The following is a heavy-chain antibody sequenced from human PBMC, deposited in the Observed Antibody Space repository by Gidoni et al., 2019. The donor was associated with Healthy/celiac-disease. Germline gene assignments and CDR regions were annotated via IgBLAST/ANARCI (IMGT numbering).Heavy chain of an antibody. J-gene: IGHJ5*02. CDR3: ARDQTYCTNGVCYGDWFDP. Sequence: QVQMVQSGAEVKKPGASVKVSCKASGYTFTSHYMHWVRQAPGQGLEWMGIINPSGGSTSYAQKFQGRVTMTRDTSTSTVYMELSSLRSEDTAVYYCARDQTYCTNGVCYGDWFDPWGQGTLVTVSS. D-gene: IGHD2-8*01. V-gene: IGHV1-46*01. CDR1: GYTFTSHY. CDR2: INPSGGST.